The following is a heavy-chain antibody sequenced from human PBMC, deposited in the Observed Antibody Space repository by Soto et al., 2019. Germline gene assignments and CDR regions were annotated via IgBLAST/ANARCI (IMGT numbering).Heavy chain of an antibody. CDR2: ISSSSSYI. D-gene: IGHD5-12*01. V-gene: IGHV3-21*01. J-gene: IGHJ4*02. Sequence: GGSLRLSCAASGFTFSSYSMNWVRQAPGKGLEWVSSISSSSSYIYYADSVKGRFTISRDNAKNSLYLQMNSLRAEDTAVYYCASTPLLVAPSPHQDYWGQGTLVTVSS. CDR3: ASTPLLVAPSPHQDY. CDR1: GFTFSSYS.